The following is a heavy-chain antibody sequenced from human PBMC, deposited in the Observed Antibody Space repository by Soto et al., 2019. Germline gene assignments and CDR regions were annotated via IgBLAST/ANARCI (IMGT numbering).Heavy chain of an antibody. CDR2: ISAYNGNT. CDR1: GYTFTSYG. CDR3: ARDRWAYYDILTGYPYDAFDI. V-gene: IGHV1-18*04. J-gene: IGHJ3*02. D-gene: IGHD3-9*01. Sequence: ASVKVSCKASGYTFTSYGISWVRQAPGQGXEWMGWISAYNGNTNYAQRLQGRVTMTTDTSTSTAYMELRSLRSDDTAVYYCARDRWAYYDILTGYPYDAFDIWGQGTMVTVSS.